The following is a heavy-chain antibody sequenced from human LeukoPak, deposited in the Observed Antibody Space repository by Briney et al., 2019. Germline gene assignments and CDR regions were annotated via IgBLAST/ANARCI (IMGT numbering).Heavy chain of an antibody. D-gene: IGHD4-11*01. CDR2: MTANSEKT. CDR3: VKYRGYSFGY. Sequence: GGSLRLSCDASGFTFSTSSMGGVRQAPGKGLEWVSSMTANSEKTLYTDSVEGRFTISRDNSRNTLFLQMNNLRVEDNAVFYCVKYRGYSFGYWGQGTLVTVSS. J-gene: IGHJ4*02. CDR1: GFTFSTSS. V-gene: IGHV3-23*01.